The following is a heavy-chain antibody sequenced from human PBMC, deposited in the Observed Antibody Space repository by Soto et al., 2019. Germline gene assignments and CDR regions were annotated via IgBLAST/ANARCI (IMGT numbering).Heavy chain of an antibody. CDR1: EFTFSNYA. D-gene: IGHD3-9*01. V-gene: IGHV3-23*01. CDR2: ISYGGGTT. CDR3: ARRQEDYDLLTGFYMRYFDL. Sequence: GGSLRLSCEASEFTFSNYAMSSVRQAPGKGLEWVSAISYGGGTTYYADSVKGRFTISRDNSKNTLYLQMNSLRADDTALYYCARRQEDYDLLTGFYMRYFDLWGRGTLVTVSS. J-gene: IGHJ2*01.